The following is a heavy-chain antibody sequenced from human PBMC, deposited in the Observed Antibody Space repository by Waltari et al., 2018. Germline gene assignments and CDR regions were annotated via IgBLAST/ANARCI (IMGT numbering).Heavy chain of an antibody. CDR2: IKSKTDGGTT. V-gene: IGHV3-15*01. CDR3: TADWFYTLHI. D-gene: IGHD3-16*01. Sequence: EVQLVQSGGGLVKSGGSLRLSCRATGSASDFTFAKTWVNWVRQAPGKGLEWVGHIKSKTDGGTTDYAAPVKGRFSISRDDSKNTVYLQMNSLEIEDTAKYFCTADWFYTLHIWGQGAVVTVSS. CDR1: GSASDFTFAKTW. J-gene: IGHJ3*02.